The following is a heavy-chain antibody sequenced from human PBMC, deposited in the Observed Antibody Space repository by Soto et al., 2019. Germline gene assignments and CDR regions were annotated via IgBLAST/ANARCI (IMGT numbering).Heavy chain of an antibody. CDR2: IYPGDSDT. Sequence: GESLKISCKGSGYSFTSYWIGWVRQMPGKGLEWMGIIYPGDSDTRYSPSFQGQVTISADKSISTAYLQWSSLKASDTAMYYCAVTLAARDNWFDPWGQGTLVTVSS. D-gene: IGHD6-6*01. CDR3: AVTLAARDNWFDP. CDR1: GYSFTSYW. V-gene: IGHV5-51*01. J-gene: IGHJ5*02.